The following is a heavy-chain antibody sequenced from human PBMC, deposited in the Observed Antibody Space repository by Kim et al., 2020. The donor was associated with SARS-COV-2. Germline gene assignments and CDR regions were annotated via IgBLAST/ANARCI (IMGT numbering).Heavy chain of an antibody. CDR3: ARDRPDIVATNAFDI. CDR2: INAGNGNT. D-gene: IGHD5-12*01. J-gene: IGHJ3*02. CDR1: GYTFTSYA. Sequence: ASVKVSCKASGYTFTSYAMHWVRQAPGQRLEWMGWINAGNGNTKYSQKFEGRVTITRDTSASTAYMELSSLRSEDTAVYYCARDRPDIVATNAFDIWGQGTMVTVSS. V-gene: IGHV1-3*01.